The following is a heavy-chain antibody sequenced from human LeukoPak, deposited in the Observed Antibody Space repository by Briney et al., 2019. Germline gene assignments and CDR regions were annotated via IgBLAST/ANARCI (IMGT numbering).Heavy chain of an antibody. V-gene: IGHV4-34*01. CDR2: INDYSGNT. D-gene: IGHD3-22*01. CDR1: GESFTDYF. CDR3: ARGRIAKIVVVHSFQYGMDV. Sequence: SETLSLTCDVFGESFTDYFWTWIRQSPGKGLEWIGEINDYSGNTNYNPPLNSRVSISLEKSKNQFSLELRSVTAADTAVYYCARGRIAKIVVVHSFQYGMDVWGQGTTVTVSS. J-gene: IGHJ6*02.